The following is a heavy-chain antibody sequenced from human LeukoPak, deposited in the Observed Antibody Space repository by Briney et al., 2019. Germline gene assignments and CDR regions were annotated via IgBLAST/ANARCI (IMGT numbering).Heavy chain of an antibody. Sequence: GGSLRLSCAASGFTFSSYGMHWVRQAPGKGLEWVAFIRYDGSNKYYADSVKGRFTISRDNSKNTLYLQMSSLRAEDTAVYYCAKWLRGYCSGGSCYYFDYWGQGTLVTVSS. CDR3: AKWLRGYCSGGSCYYFDY. CDR1: GFTFSSYG. V-gene: IGHV3-30*02. D-gene: IGHD2-15*01. J-gene: IGHJ4*02. CDR2: IRYDGSNK.